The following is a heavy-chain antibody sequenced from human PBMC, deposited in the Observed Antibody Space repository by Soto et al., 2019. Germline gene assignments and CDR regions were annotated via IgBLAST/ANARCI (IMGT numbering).Heavy chain of an antibody. D-gene: IGHD3-3*01. Sequence: GGSLRLSCAASGFTFSSYAMSWVRQAPGKGLEWVSAISGSGGSTYYADSVKGRFTISRDDSKNTLYLQMSSLRAEDTAVYYCVKDRSFTIFGVVTLDYWGRGTRVTVSS. CDR1: GFTFSSYA. V-gene: IGHV3-23*01. CDR2: ISGSGGST. CDR3: VKDRSFTIFGVVTLDY. J-gene: IGHJ4*02.